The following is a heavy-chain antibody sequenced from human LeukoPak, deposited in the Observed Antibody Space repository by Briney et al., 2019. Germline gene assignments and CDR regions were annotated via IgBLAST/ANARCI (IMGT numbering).Heavy chain of an antibody. Sequence: GGSLRLSCAASGFTFRSYAMSWVRQAPGKGLEWVSAISGSGGSTYYADSVKGRFTISRDNAKNSLYLQMNSLRAGDTVVYYCARTPIKARGAFDIWGQGTMVTVSS. J-gene: IGHJ3*02. D-gene: IGHD1-1*01. CDR2: ISGSGGST. CDR1: GFTFRSYA. V-gene: IGHV3-23*01. CDR3: ARTPIKARGAFDI.